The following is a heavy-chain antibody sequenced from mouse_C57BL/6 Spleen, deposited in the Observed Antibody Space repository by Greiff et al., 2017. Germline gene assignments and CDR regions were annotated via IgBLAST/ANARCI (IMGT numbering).Heavy chain of an antibody. V-gene: IGHV1-52*01. CDR2: IDPSDSDT. Sequence: QVQLKQPGAELVRPGSSVKLSCKASGYTFTSYWMHWVKQRPIQGLEWIGNIDPSDSDTHYNQKFKDKATLTVDKSSSTAYMQLSSLTSEDSAVYYCARSPYYYGSSYVAMDYWGQGTSVTVSS. CDR1: GYTFTSYW. J-gene: IGHJ4*01. D-gene: IGHD1-1*01. CDR3: ARSPYYYGSSYVAMDY.